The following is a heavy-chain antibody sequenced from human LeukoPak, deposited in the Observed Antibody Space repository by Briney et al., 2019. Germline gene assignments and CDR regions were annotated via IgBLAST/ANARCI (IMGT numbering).Heavy chain of an antibody. CDR1: GFTFSSYW. V-gene: IGHV3-7*01. CDR2: IKQDGSEK. CDR3: AREGCSSTSCPPTLEPHYGMDV. J-gene: IGHJ6*02. Sequence: QPGGSLRLSCAASGFTFSSYWMSWVRQAPGKGLEWVANIKQDGSEKYYVDSVKGRFTISRDNAKNSLYLQMNSLRAEDTAVYYCAREGCSSTSCPPTLEPHYGMDVWGQGTTVTVSS. D-gene: IGHD2-2*01.